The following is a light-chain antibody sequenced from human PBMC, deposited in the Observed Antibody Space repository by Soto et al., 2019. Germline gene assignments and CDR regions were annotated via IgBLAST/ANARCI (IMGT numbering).Light chain of an antibody. CDR3: QKYDRAPFT. Sequence: DIPMTQSPSSLSAYLGDRVTITCRASQGISNYLAWYQQKPGRLPKLLLFGASTLQSGVPARFSGSGSGTLFTHTFNGLLPEDVATYYCQKYDRAPFTFGPGTKVDFK. CDR1: QGISNY. J-gene: IGKJ3*01. V-gene: IGKV1-27*01. CDR2: GAS.